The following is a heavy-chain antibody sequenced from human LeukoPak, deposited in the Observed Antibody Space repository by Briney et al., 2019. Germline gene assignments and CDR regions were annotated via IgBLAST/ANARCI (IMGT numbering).Heavy chain of an antibody. CDR2: VNPSGGST. V-gene: IGHV1-46*01. CDR1: GYTLTELS. CDR3: ARGDYYGSGSYWGAN. Sequence: ASVKVSCKVSGYTLTELSMHWVRQAPGQGLEWMGIVNPSGGSTSYAQKFQGRVTMTRDTSTSTLYMELSSLRSEDTAVYYCARGDYYGSGSYWGANWGQGTLVTVSS. D-gene: IGHD3-10*01. J-gene: IGHJ4*02.